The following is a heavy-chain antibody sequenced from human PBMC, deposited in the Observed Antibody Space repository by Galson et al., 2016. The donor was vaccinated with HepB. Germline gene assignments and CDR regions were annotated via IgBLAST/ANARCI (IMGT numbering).Heavy chain of an antibody. CDR2: IGTAGDT. J-gene: IGHJ4*02. Sequence: SLRLSCAASGFTFSRYDMHWVRHVTGKGLEWVSAIGTAGDTYYPGSVKGRFTISRDNARNSLYLQMSSLRAEDTAIYSCAKIPGGAWEFDYWGQGTLVTVSS. CDR3: AKIPGGAWEFDY. D-gene: IGHD1-26*01. V-gene: IGHV3-13*01. CDR1: GFTFSRYD.